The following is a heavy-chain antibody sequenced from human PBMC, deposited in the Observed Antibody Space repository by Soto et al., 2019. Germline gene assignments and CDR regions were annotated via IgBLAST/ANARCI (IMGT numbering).Heavy chain of an antibody. V-gene: IGHV4-4*08. CDR1: GGSISSNY. D-gene: IGHD2-2*01. J-gene: IGHJ5*02. Sequence: QVQLQESGPGLVKPSETLSLTCTVSGGSISSNYWSWIRQPPGKGLEWIGYISNSGNPKYNSSLKSRVTISADTSNNQFSLKLTYVPAEDTAVYYCARGGCSSCDFDPWGQGTLVSVYS. CDR2: ISNSGNP. CDR3: ARGGCSSCDFDP.